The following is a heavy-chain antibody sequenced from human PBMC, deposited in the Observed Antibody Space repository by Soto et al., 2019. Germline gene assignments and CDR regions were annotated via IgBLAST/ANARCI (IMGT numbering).Heavy chain of an antibody. D-gene: IGHD1-26*01. CDR2: IRSKANSYAT. CDR1: GFTFSGSA. V-gene: IGHV3-73*02. Sequence: EVQLVESGGGLVQPGGSLKLSCAASGFTFSGSAMHWVRQASGKGLEWVGRIRSKANSYATAYAASVKGRFTISRDDSKNTAYRQMNSLKTEDTAVYYCTRRRRVGASDAFDIWGQGTMVTVSS. J-gene: IGHJ3*02. CDR3: TRRRRVGASDAFDI.